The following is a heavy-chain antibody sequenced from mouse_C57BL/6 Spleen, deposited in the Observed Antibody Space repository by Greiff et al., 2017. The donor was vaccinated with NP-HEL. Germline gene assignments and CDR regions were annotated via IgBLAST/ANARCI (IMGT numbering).Heavy chain of an antibody. CDR2: IYPGDGDT. V-gene: IGHV1-82*01. J-gene: IGHJ4*01. D-gene: IGHD3-1*01. Sequence: VQLQESGPELVKPGASVKISCKASGYAFSSSWMNWVKQRPGKGLEWIGRIYPGDGDTNYNGKFKGKATLTADKSSSTAYMQLSSLTSEDSAVYFCARFGGGAMDYWGQGTSVTVSS. CDR3: ARFGGGAMDY. CDR1: GYAFSSSW.